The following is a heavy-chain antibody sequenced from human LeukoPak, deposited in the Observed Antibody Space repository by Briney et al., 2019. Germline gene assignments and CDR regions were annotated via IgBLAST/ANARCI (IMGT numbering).Heavy chain of an antibody. CDR3: ARGCSSTSCYGFDY. Sequence: GGSLRLSCAASGFTVSSKYMSWVRQAPGKGLEWVSVIYSGGSTYYADSVKGRFTISRDNSKNTLYLQMNSLRAEDTAVYCCARGCSSTSCYGFDYWGQGTLVTVSS. J-gene: IGHJ4*02. D-gene: IGHD2-2*01. CDR2: IYSGGST. V-gene: IGHV3-53*01. CDR1: GFTVSSKY.